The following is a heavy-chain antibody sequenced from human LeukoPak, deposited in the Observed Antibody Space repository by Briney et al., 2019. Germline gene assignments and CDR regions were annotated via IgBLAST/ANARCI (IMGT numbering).Heavy chain of an antibody. CDR2: IIPIFGTA. J-gene: IGHJ4*02. V-gene: IGHV1-69*13. CDR1: GGTFSSYA. D-gene: IGHD3-22*01. CDR3: ARVRSGYLYYFDY. Sequence: SVKVSCKASGGTFSSYAISWVRQAPGQGLEWMGGIIPIFGTANYAQKFQGRVTITADESTSTAYMEMSSLRSEDTAVYYCARVRSGYLYYFDYWGQGTLVTVSS.